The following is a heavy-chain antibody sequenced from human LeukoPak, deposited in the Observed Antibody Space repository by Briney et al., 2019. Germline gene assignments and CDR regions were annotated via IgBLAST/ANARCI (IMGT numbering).Heavy chain of an antibody. CDR2: ISSSNSYI. V-gene: IGHV3-21*01. CDR3: ARGDSGSYYVYFDY. D-gene: IGHD1-26*01. CDR1: GFTFSSYS. J-gene: IGHJ4*02. Sequence: PGGSLRLSCAASGFTFSSYSMNWVRQAPGKGLEWVSSISSSNSYIYYADSVKGRFTISRDNAKNSLYLQMNSLRAEDTAVYYCARGDSGSYYVYFDYWGQGTLVTVSS.